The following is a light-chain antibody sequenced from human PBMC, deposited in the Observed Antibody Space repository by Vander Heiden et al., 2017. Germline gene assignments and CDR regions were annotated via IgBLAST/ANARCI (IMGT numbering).Light chain of an antibody. J-gene: IGLJ1*01. CDR1: RPNIGKNT. V-gene: IGLV1-44*01. CDR2: SNN. Sequence: QSVLTQPPSASGTPGQRVTIFWSGSRPNIGKNTGTWYPQYPGTAPKHLVYSNNQRPSGVPDRCSGSKSGTSASLASSGLRSEEEADYYCAAWDDSLNGFVFGTGTKVSVL. CDR3: AAWDDSLNGFV.